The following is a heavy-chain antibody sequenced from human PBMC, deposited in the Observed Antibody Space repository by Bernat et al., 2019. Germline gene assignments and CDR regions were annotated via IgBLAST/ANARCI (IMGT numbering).Heavy chain of an antibody. J-gene: IGHJ3*02. CDR2: IYYSGST. V-gene: IGHV4-39*01. Sequence: QLQLQESGPGLVKPSETLSLTCTVSGGSISSSSYYWGWIRQPPGKGLEWIGSIYYSGSTYYNPSLKSRVTISVDTSKNQFSLKLSSVTAADTAVYYCARRGDGTMIVGNDAFDTWGQGTMVTVSS. CDR3: ARRGDGTMIVGNDAFDT. D-gene: IGHD3-22*01. CDR1: GGSISSSSYY.